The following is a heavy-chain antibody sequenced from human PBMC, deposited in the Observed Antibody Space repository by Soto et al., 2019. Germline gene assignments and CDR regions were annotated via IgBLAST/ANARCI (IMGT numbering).Heavy chain of an antibody. CDR3: ARRGRGIGGYYSGMDV. V-gene: IGHV5-51*03. D-gene: IGHD3-16*01. Sequence: EVQLVQSGAEVKKPGESLKISCKGSGYSFTSYWIGWVRQMPGKGLEWMGIIYPGDSNTRYSPSFQGQATISADTSSSTAYLQWSSLKATETALDYCARRGRGIGGYYSGMDVWGQGTTVTVSS. J-gene: IGHJ6*02. CDR1: GYSFTSYW. CDR2: IYPGDSNT.